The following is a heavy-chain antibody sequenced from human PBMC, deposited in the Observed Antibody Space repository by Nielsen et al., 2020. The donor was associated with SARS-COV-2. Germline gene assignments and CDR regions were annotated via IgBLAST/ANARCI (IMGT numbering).Heavy chain of an antibody. V-gene: IGHV4-59*12. D-gene: IGHD2-8*01. J-gene: IGHJ5*02. CDR2: IYYSGST. CDR3: ARRVVLMVYAMGYWFDP. CDR1: GGSISSYY. Sequence: SEPLSLTCTVSGGSISSYYWSWIRQPPGKGLEWIGYIYYSGSTNYNPSLKSRVTISVDTSKNQFSLKLSSVTAADTAVYYCARRVVLMVYAMGYWFDPWGQGTLVTVSS.